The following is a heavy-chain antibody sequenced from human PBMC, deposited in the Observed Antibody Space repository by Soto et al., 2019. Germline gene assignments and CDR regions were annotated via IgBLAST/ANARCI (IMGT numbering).Heavy chain of an antibody. CDR3: ARNILVVPAAMNGFDP. V-gene: IGHV4-31*03. J-gene: IGHJ5*02. CDR1: GGSISSGGYY. Sequence: TLSVTCTVSGGSISSGGYYWSWIRQHPGKGLEWIGYIYYSGSTYYNPSLKSRVTISVDTSKNQFSLKLSSVTAADTAVYYCARNILVVPAAMNGFDPWGQGSLVIVSA. D-gene: IGHD2-2*01. CDR2: IYYSGST.